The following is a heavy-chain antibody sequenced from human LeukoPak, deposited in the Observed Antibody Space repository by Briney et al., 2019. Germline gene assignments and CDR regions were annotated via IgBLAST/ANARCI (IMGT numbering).Heavy chain of an antibody. CDR1: GFTFDDYG. Sequence: RPGGSLRLSCAASGFTFDDYGMSWVRQAPGKGLEWVSGINWNGGSTGYADSVKGRFTISRDNAKNSLYLQMNSLRAEDTALYYCARDIYDFWSGYYMDVWGKGTTVTVSS. CDR3: ARDIYDFWSGYYMDV. V-gene: IGHV3-20*04. CDR2: INWNGGST. J-gene: IGHJ6*03. D-gene: IGHD3-3*01.